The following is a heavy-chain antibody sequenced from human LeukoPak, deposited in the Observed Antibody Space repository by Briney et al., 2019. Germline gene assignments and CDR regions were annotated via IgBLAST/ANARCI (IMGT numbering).Heavy chain of an antibody. J-gene: IGHJ5*02. CDR3: ARARDIVATNWFDP. CDR1: GDTFSSYA. CDR2: IIPIFGTA. Sequence: ASVKVSCKASGDTFSSYAISWVRQAPGQGLEWMGGIIPIFGTANYAQKFQGRVTITTDESTSTAYMELSSLRSEDTAVYYCARARDIVATNWFDPWGQGTLVTVSS. D-gene: IGHD5-12*01. V-gene: IGHV1-69*05.